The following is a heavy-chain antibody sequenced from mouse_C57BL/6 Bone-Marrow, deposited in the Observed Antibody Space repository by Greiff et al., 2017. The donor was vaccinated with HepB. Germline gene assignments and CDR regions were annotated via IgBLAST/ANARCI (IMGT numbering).Heavy chain of an antibody. Sequence: VQLQQSGAELVRPGTSVKMSCKASGYTFTNYWIGWAKQRPGHGLEWIGDIYPGGGYTNYNEKFKGKATLTADKSSSIAYMQFSSLTSEDSAIYYCARCDGYYLDYWGQGTTLTVSS. CDR2: IYPGGGYT. D-gene: IGHD2-3*01. J-gene: IGHJ2*01. CDR3: ARCDGYYLDY. CDR1: GYTFTNYW. V-gene: IGHV1-63*01.